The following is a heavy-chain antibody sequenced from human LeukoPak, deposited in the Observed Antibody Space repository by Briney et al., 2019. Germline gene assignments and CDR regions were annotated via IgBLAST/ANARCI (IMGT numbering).Heavy chain of an antibody. CDR3: ARDSHLEWLLQNYYYYYMDV. CDR1: GGTFSSYA. D-gene: IGHD3-3*01. CDR2: IIPIFGTA. J-gene: IGHJ6*03. V-gene: IGHV1-69*13. Sequence: GASVKVSCKASGGTFSSYAISWVRQAPGQGLEWMGGIIPIFGTANYAQKFQGRVTITADESTSTAYMELSSLRSEDTAVYYCARDSHLEWLLQNYYYYYMDVWGKGTTVTVSS.